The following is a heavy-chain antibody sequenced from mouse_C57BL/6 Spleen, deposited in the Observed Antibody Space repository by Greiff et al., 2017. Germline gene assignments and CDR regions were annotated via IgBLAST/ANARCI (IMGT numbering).Heavy chain of an antibody. J-gene: IGHJ4*01. CDR3: ARGGTTVVASYYYAMDY. V-gene: IGHV1-9*01. CDR2: ILPGSGST. D-gene: IGHD1-1*01. CDR1: GYTFTGYW. Sequence: VQLQESGAELMKPGASVKLSCKATGYTFTGYWIEWVKQRPGHGLEWIGEILPGSGSTNYNEKFKGKATFTADTSSNTAYMQLSSLTTEDSAIYYCARGGTTVVASYYYAMDYWGQGTSVTVSS.